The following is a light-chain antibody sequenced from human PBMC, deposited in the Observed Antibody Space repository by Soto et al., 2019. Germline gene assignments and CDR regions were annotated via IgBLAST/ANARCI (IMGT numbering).Light chain of an antibody. CDR3: LQDYNYPRT. CDR1: QSVGSGF. Sequence: EIVLTQSPGTLSLSPGERATLSCRASQSVGSGFLAWYQQKLGQAPRLLIYGASSRATGIPDRFSGSGSGTDFTLTINRLEPEDFATYYCLQDYNYPRTFGQGTKVEIK. V-gene: IGKV3-20*01. J-gene: IGKJ1*01. CDR2: GAS.